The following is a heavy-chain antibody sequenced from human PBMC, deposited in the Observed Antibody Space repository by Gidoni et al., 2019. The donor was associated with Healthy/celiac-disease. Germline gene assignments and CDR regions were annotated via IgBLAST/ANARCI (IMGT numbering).Heavy chain of an antibody. CDR2: INPSGGST. J-gene: IGHJ5*02. Sequence: QVQLVQSGAEVKTPGASVQVSCKAYGYTFTSYYMHWVRQAPGQGLEWMGIINPSGGSTSYAQKFQGRVTMTRDTSTSTVYMELSSLRSEDTAVYYCARGWVVRGVQGALNWFDPWGQGTLVTVSS. D-gene: IGHD3-10*01. CDR1: GYTFTSYY. CDR3: ARGWVVRGVQGALNWFDP. V-gene: IGHV1-46*01.